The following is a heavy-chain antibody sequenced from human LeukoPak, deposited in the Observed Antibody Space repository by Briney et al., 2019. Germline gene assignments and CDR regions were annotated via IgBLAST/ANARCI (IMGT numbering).Heavy chain of an antibody. CDR1: GYTLTELS. V-gene: IGHV1-24*01. CDR3: ATDSCTWKYFDY. CDR2: FDPEDGET. D-gene: IGHD1-1*01. Sequence: ASVKVSCKVSGYTLTELSMHWVRQAPGKGLEWMGGFDPEDGETIYAQKFQGRVTMTEDTSTDTAYMELSSLRSEDTAVYYCATDSCTWKYFDYWGQGTLVTVSS. J-gene: IGHJ4*02.